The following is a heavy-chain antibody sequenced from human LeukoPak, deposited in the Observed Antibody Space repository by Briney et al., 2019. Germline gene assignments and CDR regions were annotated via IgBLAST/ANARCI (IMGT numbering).Heavy chain of an antibody. J-gene: IGHJ3*02. V-gene: IGHV1-18*01. CDR2: ISAYNGNT. D-gene: IGHD6-19*01. Sequence: ASVKVSCKASGYTFTSYGISWVRQAPGQGLEWMGWISAYNGNTNYAQKLQGRVTMTTDTSTSTAYMELRSLRSDDTAVYYCARGWRRIAVAANDAFDIWGQGTMVTVSS. CDR3: ARGWRRIAVAANDAFDI. CDR1: GYTFTSYG.